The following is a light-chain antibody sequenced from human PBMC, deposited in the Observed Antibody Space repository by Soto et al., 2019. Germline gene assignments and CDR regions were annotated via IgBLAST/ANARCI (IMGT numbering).Light chain of an antibody. CDR3: AARDDSLFGTV. CDR2: SNN. CDR1: SSNIGSHT. V-gene: IGLV1-44*01. Sequence: QSVLTQPPSASGTPGQRVTISCSGGSSNIGSHTVNWYQHLTGTAPKLLIYSNNQRPSGVPDRFSGSMSGTSASLAISGLHSEDDADYFCAARDDSLFGTVFGGGTNVTVL. J-gene: IGLJ2*01.